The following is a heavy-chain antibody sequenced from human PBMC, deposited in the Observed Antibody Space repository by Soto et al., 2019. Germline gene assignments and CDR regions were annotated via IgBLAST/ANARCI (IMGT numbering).Heavy chain of an antibody. V-gene: IGHV3-30-3*01. Sequence: XGALRLSCAASGFTFSSYAMHWVRQAPGKGLDWVAVISYDGSNKYYADSVKGRFTISRDNSKNTLYLQMNSLRAEDTAVYYCARVKDNYGMDAWGQGPTVTVSS. CDR2: ISYDGSNK. CDR3: ARVKDNYGMDA. CDR1: GFTFSSYA. J-gene: IGHJ6*02.